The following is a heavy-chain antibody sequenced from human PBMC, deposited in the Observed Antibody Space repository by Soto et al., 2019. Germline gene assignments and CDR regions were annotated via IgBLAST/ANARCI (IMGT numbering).Heavy chain of an antibody. D-gene: IGHD3-16*02. CDR3: ASLVGPYDYVWGSYRYAFDI. CDR2: ISYDGSNK. CDR1: GFTFSSYA. Sequence: GGSLRLSCAASGFTFSSYAMHWVRQAPGKGLEWVAVISYDGSNKYYADSVKGRFTISRDNSKNTLYLQMNSLRAEDTAVYYCASLVGPYDYVWGSYRYAFDIWGQGTMVTVSS. V-gene: IGHV3-30-3*01. J-gene: IGHJ3*02.